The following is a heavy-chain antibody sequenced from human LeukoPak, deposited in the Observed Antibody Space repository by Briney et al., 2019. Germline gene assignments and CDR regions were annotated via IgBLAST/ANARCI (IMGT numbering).Heavy chain of an antibody. D-gene: IGHD3-22*01. CDR2: IKQDGSEE. V-gene: IGHV3-7*03. J-gene: IGHJ5*02. Sequence: GGSLRLSCAASGITFSNYAMGWVRQAPGKGLEWVANIKQDGSEEYYVGSVKGRFTISRDNAKNSLFLQMDSLRVEDTAVYYCARGHYYYDSRGYRNWFGPWGQGTLVTVSS. CDR3: ARGHYYYDSRGYRNWFGP. CDR1: GITFSNYA.